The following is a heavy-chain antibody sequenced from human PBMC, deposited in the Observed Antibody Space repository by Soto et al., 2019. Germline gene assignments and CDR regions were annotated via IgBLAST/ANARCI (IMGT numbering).Heavy chain of an antibody. CDR1: GFTSGDYA. CDR2: IRSKAYSGTA. CDR3: SRDRSGITMIRGVADY. V-gene: IGHV3-49*03. J-gene: IGHJ4*02. Sequence: PGGSLRLSCTGSGFTSGDYAMSWFRQAPGKGLEWVGFIRSKAYSGTAEYAASVKGRFTMSRDDSKNIAYLQMNSLRTEDTAVYYCSRDRSGITMIRGVADYWGQGTLVTVSS. D-gene: IGHD3-10*01.